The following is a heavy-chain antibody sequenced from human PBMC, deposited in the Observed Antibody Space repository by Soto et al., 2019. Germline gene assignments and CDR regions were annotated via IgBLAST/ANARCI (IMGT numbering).Heavy chain of an antibody. Sequence: QVQLVQSGAEVKKPGASVKVSCKASGYTFTSYAMHWVRQAPGQRLEWMGWINAGNGNTKYSQKFQGRVTITRDTSASTAYXXLSSLXSEDTAVYYCARGPLLWGDVWGQGTTVTVSS. CDR3: ARGPLLWGDV. CDR1: GYTFTSYA. J-gene: IGHJ6*02. CDR2: INAGNGNT. D-gene: IGHD3-10*01. V-gene: IGHV1-3*01.